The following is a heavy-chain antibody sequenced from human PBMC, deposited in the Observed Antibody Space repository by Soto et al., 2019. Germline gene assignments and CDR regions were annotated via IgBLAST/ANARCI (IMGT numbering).Heavy chain of an antibody. Sequence: SVKISCKASGGTFSSYAISWVRQAPGQGLEWVGGIIPRFGTANYAQKFQGRVTITADESTSTAYMELSSLRSEDTAMYYCAKVKYDSSGYYRNFEYWGQGTLVTVSS. J-gene: IGHJ4*02. V-gene: IGHV1-69*13. D-gene: IGHD3-22*01. CDR2: IIPRFGTA. CDR1: GGTFSSYA. CDR3: AKVKYDSSGYYRNFEY.